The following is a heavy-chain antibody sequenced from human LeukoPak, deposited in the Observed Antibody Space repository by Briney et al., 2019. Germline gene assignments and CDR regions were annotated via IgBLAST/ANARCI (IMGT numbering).Heavy chain of an antibody. Sequence: GESLQISSKGSGYSFINYWIGWLRQMPGKGLEWMGIIYPGDSDTRYSPSFQGQVTISADKSISTAYLQWSSLKASDTAMYYCARIYSSPGNYFDYWGQGTLVTVSS. V-gene: IGHV5-51*01. CDR2: IYPGDSDT. CDR1: GYSFINYW. J-gene: IGHJ4*02. D-gene: IGHD6-13*01. CDR3: ARIYSSPGNYFDY.